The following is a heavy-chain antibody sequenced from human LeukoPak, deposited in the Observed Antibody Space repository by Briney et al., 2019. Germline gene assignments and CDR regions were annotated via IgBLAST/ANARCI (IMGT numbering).Heavy chain of an antibody. D-gene: IGHD3-3*01. CDR2: ISSSSSYI. CDR1: GFTFSSYS. V-gene: IGHV3-21*01. CDR3: ARVTRFLEWLTVDY. Sequence: PGGSLRLSCAASGFTFSSYSMNWVRQAPGKGLEWVSSISSSSSYIYYADSVKGRFTISRDNAKNSLYLQMNSLRAEDTAVYYCARVTRFLEWLTVDYWGQGTLVTVSS. J-gene: IGHJ4*02.